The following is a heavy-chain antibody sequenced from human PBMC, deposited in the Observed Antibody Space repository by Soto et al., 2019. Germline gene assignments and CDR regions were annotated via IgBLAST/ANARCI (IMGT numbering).Heavy chain of an antibody. Sequence: QVQLVQSGAEVKKPGASVRVSCKASGYTFTSYDINWVRQATGQGLEWMGWMNPNSGNTGYAQKFQRRLPMTRNTPISTAYRELSSRRSEDTAVYYCAREGTRRGADYWGQGTLVTVSS. D-gene: IGHD3-10*01. J-gene: IGHJ4*02. V-gene: IGHV1-8*01. CDR2: MNPNSGNT. CDR3: AREGTRRGADY. CDR1: GYTFTSYD.